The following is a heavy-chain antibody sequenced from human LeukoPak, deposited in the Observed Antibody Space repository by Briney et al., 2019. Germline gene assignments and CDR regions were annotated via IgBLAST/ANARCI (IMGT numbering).Heavy chain of an antibody. V-gene: IGHV3-15*01. D-gene: IGHD3-22*01. J-gene: IGHJ4*02. CDR3: TTDLLYYYDSSGYYPIFFDY. CDR2: IKSKTDGGTT. CDR1: GFTFGVYA. Sequence: PGGSLRLSCTASGFTFGVYAMSWVLQAPGKGREWVGRIKSKTDGGTTDYAAPVKGRFTISRDDSKNTLYLQMNSLKTEDTAVYYCTTDLLYYYDSSGYYPIFFDYWGQGTLVTVSS.